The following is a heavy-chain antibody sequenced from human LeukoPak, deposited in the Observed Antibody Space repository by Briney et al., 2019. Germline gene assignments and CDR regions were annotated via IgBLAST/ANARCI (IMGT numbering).Heavy chain of an antibody. J-gene: IGHJ4*02. V-gene: IGHV3-23*01. CDR3: AKDQSGSYYLLDY. D-gene: IGHD1-26*01. CDR2: ISGSGGST. Sequence: PGGSLRLXCSVSGFTFSTYAMSWVRQAPGKGLEWVSTISGSGGSTFYADSVKGRFTISRDNFKNTLYLQMNSLRAEDTAVYYCAKDQSGSYYLLDYWGQRTLDTVSS. CDR1: GFTFSTYA.